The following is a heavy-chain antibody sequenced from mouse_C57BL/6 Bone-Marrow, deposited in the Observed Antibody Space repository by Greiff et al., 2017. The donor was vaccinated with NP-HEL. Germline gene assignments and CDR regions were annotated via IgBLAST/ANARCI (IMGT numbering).Heavy chain of an antibody. Sequence: VQLQQSGAELVRPGASVKLSCKASGYTFTDYYINWVKQRPGQGLEWIARIYPGSGNTYYNEKFKGKATLTAEKSSSTAYMQLSSLTSEDSAVYFCARTEITTVPFDYWGKAPLSQSPQ. CDR2: IYPGSGNT. D-gene: IGHD1-1*01. J-gene: IGHJ2*01. V-gene: IGHV1-76*01. CDR3: ARTEITTVPFDY. CDR1: GYTFTDYY.